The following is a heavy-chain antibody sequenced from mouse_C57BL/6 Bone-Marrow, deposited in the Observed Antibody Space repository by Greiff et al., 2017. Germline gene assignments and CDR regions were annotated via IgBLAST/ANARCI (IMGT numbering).Heavy chain of an antibody. D-gene: IGHD3-2*02. CDR2: INYDGSST. J-gene: IGHJ2*01. CDR1: GFTFSDHY. Sequence: EVKLVESEGGLVQPGSSMKLSCPASGFTFSDHYMAWVRQVPEKGLEWVANINYDGSSTYFLDSFKSRFIISRDNAKNILYLQMSSLKSEDTATYYCASGAQSNYFAYLGQGTTLTVSA. CDR3: ASGAQSNYFAY. V-gene: IGHV5-16*01.